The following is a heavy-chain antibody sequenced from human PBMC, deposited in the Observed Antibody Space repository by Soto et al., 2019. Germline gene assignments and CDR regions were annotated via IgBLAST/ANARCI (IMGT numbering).Heavy chain of an antibody. J-gene: IGHJ4*02. CDR1: GYTFTEYY. CDR2: INDDSGAT. CDR3: ARDSAAASGLSFDS. D-gene: IGHD6-13*01. V-gene: IGHV1-2*02. Sequence: ASVKVSCKASGYTFTEYYMHWVRRAPGQGLEWMGWINDDSGATRYSQRFQGRVTLTRDTSISTAYMELSSLRSDDTAVYYCARDSAAASGLSFDSWGQGTLVTVSS.